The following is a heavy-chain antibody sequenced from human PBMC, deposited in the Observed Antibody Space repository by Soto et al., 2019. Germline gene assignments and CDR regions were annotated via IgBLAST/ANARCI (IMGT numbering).Heavy chain of an antibody. CDR3: AVDRKWELRLVGYFDL. Sequence: QVQLVQSGAEVKKPGSSVKVSCKASGGTFSSYAISWVRQAPGQGLEWMGGIIPIFVTANYAQKIQGRVTITADESTSTAYMDLSSLRSKDTDVYYCAVDRKWELRLVGYFDLWGRGSMFTVSS. CDR1: GGTFSSYA. CDR2: IIPIFVTA. V-gene: IGHV1-69*01. D-gene: IGHD1-26*01. J-gene: IGHJ2*01.